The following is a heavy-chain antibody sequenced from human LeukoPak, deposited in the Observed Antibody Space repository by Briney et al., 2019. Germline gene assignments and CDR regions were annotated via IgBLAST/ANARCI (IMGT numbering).Heavy chain of an antibody. CDR3: TTQPNYDFWSGYPNYFDY. Sequence: GGSLRLSCAASGFTFSSYGMHWVRQAPGKGLEWVAGISYDGSNKYYADSVKGRFTISRDNSKNTLYLQMNSLKTEDTAVYYCTTQPNYDFWSGYPNYFDYWGQGTLVTVSS. D-gene: IGHD3-3*01. CDR1: GFTFSSYG. J-gene: IGHJ4*02. CDR2: ISYDGSNK. V-gene: IGHV3-30*03.